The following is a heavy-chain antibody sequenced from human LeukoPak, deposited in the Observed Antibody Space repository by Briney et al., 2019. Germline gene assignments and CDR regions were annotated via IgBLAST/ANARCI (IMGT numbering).Heavy chain of an antibody. J-gene: IGHJ4*02. CDR2: IYPGDSDT. CDR1: GYRFTSYW. Sequence: GESLKISCKGSGYRFTSYWIAWVRQVPGKGLEWMGIIYPGDSDTRYSPSFQGQVTISADKSISTAYLQWSSLKASDTAVYYCARGRGSGSYSFDFWGQGTLVTVSS. CDR3: ARGRGSGSYSFDF. V-gene: IGHV5-51*01. D-gene: IGHD3-10*01.